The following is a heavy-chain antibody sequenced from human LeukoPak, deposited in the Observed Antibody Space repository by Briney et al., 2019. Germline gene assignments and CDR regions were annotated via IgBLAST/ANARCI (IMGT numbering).Heavy chain of an antibody. J-gene: IGHJ4*02. V-gene: IGHV3-15*01. D-gene: IGHD3-22*01. CDR2: IYRKSDGGTT. CDR3: ARGSNSCDSSDFDH. Sequence: GGSLRLSCAASGFTFSNAWMNWVRQAPGKGLEWVGRIYRKSDGGTTEHAAPVKGRFTISRDDSKNSFYLQMNSLKSEDTAVYYCARGSNSCDSSDFDHWGQGTLVTVSS. CDR1: GFTFSNAW.